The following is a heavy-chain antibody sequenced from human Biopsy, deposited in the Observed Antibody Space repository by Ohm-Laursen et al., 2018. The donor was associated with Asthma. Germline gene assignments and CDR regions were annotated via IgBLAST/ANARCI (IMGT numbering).Heavy chain of an antibody. CDR2: VNTGNGDT. D-gene: IGHD3-9*01. CDR3: ARTYCDFLTGQVKDVFGV. V-gene: IGHV1-3*04. J-gene: IGHJ3*01. CDR1: GDTFINYA. Sequence: ASVKVSCNASGDTFINYAIHWVRQAPGHRLEWMGCVNTGNGDTKYSQKFQGRVTITRDTSASTAYMELRSLRSEDTATYYRARTYCDFLTGQVKDVFGVWGQGTMVTVSS.